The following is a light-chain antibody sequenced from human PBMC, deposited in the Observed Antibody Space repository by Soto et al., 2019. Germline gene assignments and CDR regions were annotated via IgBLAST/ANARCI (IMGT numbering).Light chain of an antibody. CDR3: CSYASNSTYV. CDR2: EDS. CDR1: SSDIGSYNL. V-gene: IGLV2-23*01. J-gene: IGLJ1*01. Sequence: QSALTQPASVSGSPGQSITISCTGTSSDIGSYNLVSWYQQHPGKAPKLMIYEDSKRPSGVSNRFSGSKSGNTASLTISGLQAEDEADYYCCSYASNSTYVLGSGTKVTVL.